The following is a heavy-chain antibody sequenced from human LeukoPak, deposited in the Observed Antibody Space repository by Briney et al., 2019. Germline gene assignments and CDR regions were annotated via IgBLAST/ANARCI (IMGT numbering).Heavy chain of an antibody. CDR2: IYPGDSDT. D-gene: IGHD6-13*01. V-gene: IGHV5-51*01. J-gene: IGHJ6*03. Sequence: GESLKISCKGSGYSFTSYCIGWVRQMPGKGLEWMGIIYPGDSDTRYSPSFQGQVTISADKSISTAYLQWSSLKASDTAMYYCARQKAAAGTVGRIYYYYYMDVWGKGTTVTVSS. CDR3: ARQKAAAGTVGRIYYYYYMDV. CDR1: GYSFTSYC.